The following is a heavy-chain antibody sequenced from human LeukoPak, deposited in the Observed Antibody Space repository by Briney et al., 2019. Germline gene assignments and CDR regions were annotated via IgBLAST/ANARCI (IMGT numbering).Heavy chain of an antibody. Sequence: GGSLRLSCLASDFIFTNYWMTWVGQAPGKGLEWVSSISRSSNVIYYTDSVKGRFTISRDNAKSSLYLQMNSLTAEDTAVYYCVASMNYWGQGTLVTVSS. CDR3: VASMNY. V-gene: IGHV3-48*01. D-gene: IGHD6-6*01. CDR1: DFIFTNYW. CDR2: ISRSSNVI. J-gene: IGHJ4*02.